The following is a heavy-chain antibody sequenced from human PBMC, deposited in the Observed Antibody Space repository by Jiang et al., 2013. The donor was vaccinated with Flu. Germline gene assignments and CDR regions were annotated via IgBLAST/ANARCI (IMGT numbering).Heavy chain of an antibody. D-gene: IGHD6-13*01. J-gene: IGHJ6*02. CDR2: MNPNSGNT. CDR1: GYTFTGYD. CDR3: ARYNGYSSSWYAPNGMDV. V-gene: IGHV1-8*01. Sequence: SGAEVKKPGASVKVSCEASGYTFTGYDINWVRQATGQGLEWMGWMNPNSGNTGYAQNFQGRVTMTRNTSITTAYMELSSLRSDDTAVYYCARYNGYSSSWYAPNGMDVWGQGTTVTVSS.